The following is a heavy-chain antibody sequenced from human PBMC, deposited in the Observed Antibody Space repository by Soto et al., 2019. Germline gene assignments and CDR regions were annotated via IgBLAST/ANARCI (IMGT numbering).Heavy chain of an antibody. Sequence: QVQLVQSGAEVQKPGSSVKVSCKASGGTFSTYAITWVRQAPGQGLEWLGGISPICGTTDYARKVHGRVTINAADATITAIIELSSPTSDDAAAYCCASGVGAYEFDYWGQGTLVTVSS. CDR3: ASGVGAYEFDY. V-gene: IGHV1-69*01. D-gene: IGHD1-26*01. CDR1: GGTFSTYA. J-gene: IGHJ4*02. CDR2: ISPICGTT.